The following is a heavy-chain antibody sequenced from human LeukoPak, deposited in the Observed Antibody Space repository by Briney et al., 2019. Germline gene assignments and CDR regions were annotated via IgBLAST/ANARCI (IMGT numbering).Heavy chain of an antibody. CDR2: IYYSGST. D-gene: IGHD3-22*01. V-gene: IGHV4-59*01. Sequence: PSETLSLTCTVPGGSISSYYWNWIRQPPGKGLEWVGYIYYSGSTNYNPSLKSRVTISVDMSKNQFSLKLSSVTAADTAVYYCASSTYYYDSSGYDYWGQGTLVTVSS. J-gene: IGHJ4*02. CDR3: ASSTYYYDSSGYDY. CDR1: GGSISSYY.